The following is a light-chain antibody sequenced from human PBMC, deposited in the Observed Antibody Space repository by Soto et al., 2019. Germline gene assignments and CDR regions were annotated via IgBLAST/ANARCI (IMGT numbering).Light chain of an antibody. CDR3: QQYGSSLGT. V-gene: IGKV3-20*01. J-gene: IGKJ1*01. CDR2: GAF. Sequence: EIVLTQSPGTLSLSPGERATLSCRASPSVSSSYLAWYQQKPGQAPRLLIYGAFSRATGIPDWFSGSGSGTDFTLTISRLEPEDVAVYYRQQYGSSLGTFGQGTKVEIK. CDR1: PSVSSSY.